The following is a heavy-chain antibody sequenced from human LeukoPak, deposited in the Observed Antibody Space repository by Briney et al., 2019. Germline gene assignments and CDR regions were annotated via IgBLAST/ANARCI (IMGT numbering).Heavy chain of an antibody. CDR2: ITSDGSST. D-gene: IGHD6-13*01. J-gene: IGHJ6*03. Sequence: AGGSLRLSCAASGFTFSSYWMHWVRQAPGKGLVWVSRITSDGSSTSYADSVKGRFTISRDNAKNTLYLQMNSLRAEDTAVYYCARAAGIAAAESTYRYYYYYYYMDVWGKGTTVTVSS. V-gene: IGHV3-74*01. CDR3: ARAAGIAAAESTYRYYYYYYYMDV. CDR1: GFTFSSYW.